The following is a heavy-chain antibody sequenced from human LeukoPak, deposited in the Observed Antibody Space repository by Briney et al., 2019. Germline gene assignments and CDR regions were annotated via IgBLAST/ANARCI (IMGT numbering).Heavy chain of an antibody. V-gene: IGHV1-69*02. CDR1: GGTFSSYT. D-gene: IGHD2-2*01. CDR2: IIPIFGIA. Sequence: SVKVSCKASGGTFSSYTISWVRQAPGQGLEWMGRIIPIFGIANYAQKFQGRVTITADKSTSTAYMDLSSLRSEDTAVYYCASEYQLLNYYYYSMDVWGQGTTVTVSS. CDR3: ASEYQLLNYYYYSMDV. J-gene: IGHJ6*02.